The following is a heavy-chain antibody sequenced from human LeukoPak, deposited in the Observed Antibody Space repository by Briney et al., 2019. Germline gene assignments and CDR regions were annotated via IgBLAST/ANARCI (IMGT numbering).Heavy chain of an antibody. Sequence: PSETLSLTCTVSGGSISSYYWSWIRQPPGKGLEWIGYIYYSGSTNYNPSLKSRVTISVDTPKNQFSLKLSSVTAADAAVYYCARHISPYSSSWYDPHNWFDPWGQGTLVTVSS. CDR1: GGSISSYY. V-gene: IGHV4-59*08. D-gene: IGHD6-13*01. CDR2: IYYSGST. J-gene: IGHJ5*02. CDR3: ARHISPYSSSWYDPHNWFDP.